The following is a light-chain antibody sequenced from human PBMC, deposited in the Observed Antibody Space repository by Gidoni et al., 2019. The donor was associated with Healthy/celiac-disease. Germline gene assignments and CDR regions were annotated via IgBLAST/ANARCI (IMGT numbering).Light chain of an antibody. CDR3: QQYNSPPWT. CDR2: KAS. J-gene: IGKJ1*01. V-gene: IGKV1-5*03. Sequence: DIQMTQSPSTLSASLGDRGTITCRASQSISSWLAWYQQKPGKAPKPLIYKASSLESGVPSRFSGSGSGTEFTLTISSLQPYDFATYYCQQYNSPPWTFGQGTKVEIK. CDR1: QSISSW.